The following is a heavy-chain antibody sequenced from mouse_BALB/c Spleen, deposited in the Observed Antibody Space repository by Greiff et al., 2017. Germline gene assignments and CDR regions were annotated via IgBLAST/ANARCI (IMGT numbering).Heavy chain of an antibody. CDR1: GYSITSGYY. Sequence: VQLKQSGPGLVKPSQSLSLTCSVTGYSITSGYYWNWIRQFPGNKLEWMGYISYDGSNNYNPSLKNRISITRDTSKNQFFLKLNSVTTEDTATYYCARDGGGSYWGQGTTLTVSS. J-gene: IGHJ2*01. V-gene: IGHV3-6*02. CDR2: ISYDGSN. CDR3: ARDGGGSY.